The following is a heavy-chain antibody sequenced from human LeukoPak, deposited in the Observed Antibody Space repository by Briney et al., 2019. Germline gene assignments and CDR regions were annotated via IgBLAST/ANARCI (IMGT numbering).Heavy chain of an antibody. J-gene: IGHJ3*02. Sequence: SETLSLTCTVSGGSISSSSYYWGWIRQPPGKGLEWIGSIYYSGTTFYNPSLKSRVTISVVTSKNQFSLKLTSVTAADTAVYYCARQLGAFDIWGQGTMVTVSS. V-gene: IGHV4-39*01. D-gene: IGHD3-16*01. CDR3: ARQLGAFDI. CDR2: IYYSGTT. CDR1: GGSISSSSYY.